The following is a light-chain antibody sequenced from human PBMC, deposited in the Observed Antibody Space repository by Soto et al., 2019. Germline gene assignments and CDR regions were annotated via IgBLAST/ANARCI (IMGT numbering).Light chain of an antibody. CDR2: DAS. V-gene: IGKV1-5*01. Sequence: DIQMTQSPSTLSASVGDRVTITCRASQRIDNWLAWYQQKPGKSPKLLVYDASILESGVSSRFSGSGSGAEFTLTISSLQPDDFGSYYCQHLRTFGQGAKV. CDR1: QRIDNW. CDR3: QHLRT. J-gene: IGKJ1*01.